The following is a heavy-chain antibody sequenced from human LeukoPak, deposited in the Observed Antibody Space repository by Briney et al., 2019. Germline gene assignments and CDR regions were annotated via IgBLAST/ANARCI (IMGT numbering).Heavy chain of an antibody. V-gene: IGHV4-30-2*01. CDR3: ARGEITMVREDAFDI. CDR2: IYHSGST. CDR1: GGSISSGGYY. D-gene: IGHD3-10*01. Sequence: SETLSLTCTVSGGSISSGGYYWSWIRQPPGKGLEWIGYIYHSGSTYYNPSLKSRVTISVDTTKNQFSLKLSSVTAADTAVYYCARGEITMVREDAFDIWGQGTMVTVSS. J-gene: IGHJ3*02.